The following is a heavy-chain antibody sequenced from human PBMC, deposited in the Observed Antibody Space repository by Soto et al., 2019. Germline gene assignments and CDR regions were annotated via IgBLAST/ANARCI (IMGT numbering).Heavy chain of an antibody. J-gene: IGHJ6*03. D-gene: IGHD3-3*01. CDR3: AFLEWSDYYNYYMDV. CDR2: INAYNDNT. Sequence: QVHLVQSGGEVKKSGASVKVSCKTSGYPFISYGITWVRQAPGQGLEWMGWINAYNDNTTYAQKFQGRVTMTTDKSTNTAYMELRSLRSDDTAVYYCAFLEWSDYYNYYMDVWGKGTTVTVSS. CDR1: GYPFISYG. V-gene: IGHV1-18*01.